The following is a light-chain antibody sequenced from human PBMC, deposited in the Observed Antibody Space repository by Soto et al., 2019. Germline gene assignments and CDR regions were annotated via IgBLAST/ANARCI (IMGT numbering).Light chain of an antibody. CDR1: QSVYNF. CDR2: DAS. J-gene: IGKJ2*01. Sequence: EIVLTQSPGTLSLSPGERATLSCRASQSVYNFLAWYQQRPGQAPRLLIYDASNRVTGIPGRFSGSGSGTDFTLTITNLEPEDFAIYYCQVRNIWPPFPFGQGTKLEIK. CDR3: QVRNIWPPFP. V-gene: IGKV3-11*01.